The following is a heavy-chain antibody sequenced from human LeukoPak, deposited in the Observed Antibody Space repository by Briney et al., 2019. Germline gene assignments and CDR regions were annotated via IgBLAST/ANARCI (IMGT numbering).Heavy chain of an antibody. J-gene: IGHJ4*02. D-gene: IGHD2-2*01. V-gene: IGHV4-4*07. CDR2: IYTSGST. CDR3: ARDRGGLVPAIDY. CDR1: GGSISSYY. Sequence: SETLSLTCSVSGGSISSYYWSWIRQPAGKGLEYIGRIYTSGSTNYNPSLKSRVTMSVDTSKNQFSLRLSSVTAADTAVYYCARDRGGLVPAIDYWGQGTLITVSS.